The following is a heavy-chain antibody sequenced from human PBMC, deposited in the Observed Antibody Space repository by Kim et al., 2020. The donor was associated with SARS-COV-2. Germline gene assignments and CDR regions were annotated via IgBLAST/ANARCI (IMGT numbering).Heavy chain of an antibody. D-gene: IGHD6-13*01. CDR2: IRGDGSAK. CDR3: ATSTEAPGTD. J-gene: IGHJ4*02. CDR1: GFTFSNYW. Sequence: GGSLRLSCAASGFTFSNYWMSWVRQAPGKGLEWVANIRGDGSAKYYVDSVKGRFTISRDNAKNSLYLQMTTLRAEDTAIYFCATSTEAPGTDWGQGTLVTVSS. V-gene: IGHV3-7*01.